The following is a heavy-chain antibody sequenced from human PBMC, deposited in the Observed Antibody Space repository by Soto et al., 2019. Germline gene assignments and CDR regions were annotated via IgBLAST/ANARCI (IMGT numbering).Heavy chain of an antibody. Sequence: SQTLSLTCAISGYSVSNNSAAWNWIRQPPWRGLEWLGRTYYRSKWYSDYALSVKSRITINADTSKNQFSLQLDSVTPEDATMYYCARIVGGSSDYWGQGTLVTVSS. J-gene: IGHJ4*02. CDR1: GYSVSNNSAA. V-gene: IGHV6-1*01. D-gene: IGHD2-15*01. CDR2: TYYRSKWYS. CDR3: ARIVGGSSDY.